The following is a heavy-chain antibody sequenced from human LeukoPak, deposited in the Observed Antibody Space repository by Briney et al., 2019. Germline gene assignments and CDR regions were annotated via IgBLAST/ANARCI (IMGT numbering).Heavy chain of an antibody. J-gene: IGHJ4*02. CDR1: GGSFSGYY. CDR3: ARGGIVVVPAACDY. Sequence: SETLSLTCAVYGGSFSGYYWSWIRQPPGKGLEWIGEINHSGSTNYNPSLKSRVTISVDTSKNQLSLKLSSVTAADTAVYYCARGGIVVVPAACDYWGQGTLVTVSS. V-gene: IGHV4-34*01. D-gene: IGHD2-2*01. CDR2: INHSGST.